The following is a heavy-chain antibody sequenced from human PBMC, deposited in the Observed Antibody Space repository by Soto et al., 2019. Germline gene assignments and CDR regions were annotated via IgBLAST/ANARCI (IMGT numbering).Heavy chain of an antibody. V-gene: IGHV4-4*02. CDR1: GDSISSSFW. J-gene: IGHJ4*02. D-gene: IGHD4-17*01. CDR3: ARYDFGTFDY. Sequence: QVLLQESGPGLVKPSGTLSLTCAVSGDSISSSFWWSWVRQPPGKGLEWIGEIYHTESTVYNPSLKSRVTISVGKSKNQFSLNLDSVTAADTAVYYCARYDFGTFDYWGRGILVTVSS. CDR2: IYHTEST.